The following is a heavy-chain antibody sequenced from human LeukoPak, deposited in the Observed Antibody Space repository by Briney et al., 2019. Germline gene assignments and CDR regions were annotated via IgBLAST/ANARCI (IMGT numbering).Heavy chain of an antibody. J-gene: IGHJ5*02. D-gene: IGHD3-10*01. V-gene: IGHV4-4*09. CDR3: AAPPSFDFRGGSSGKSFDP. Sequence: SETLSLTCTVSGGSITNYYWSWIRQAPGRGLEWIGYIYSSGTTNYNPSLKGRVSISMDSSKSQVSLNLNSVPPAHPAVYYCAAPPSFDFRGGSSGKSFDPWGQGTLLIVSS. CDR1: GGSITNYY. CDR2: IYSSGTT.